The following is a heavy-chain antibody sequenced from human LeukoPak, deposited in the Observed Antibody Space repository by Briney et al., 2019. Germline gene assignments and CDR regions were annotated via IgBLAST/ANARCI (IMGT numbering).Heavy chain of an antibody. CDR1: GSTFSSYW. J-gene: IGHJ6*02. Sequence: QSGGSLRLSCAASGSTFSSYWMHWVRQGPGKGLVWVSQINGDGSSTTYADSVKGRFTISRDKAKNTLYLQMNSLRAEDTAVYYCARGSYYGMDVWGQGPRSPSP. CDR3: ARGSYYGMDV. CDR2: INGDGSST. V-gene: IGHV3-74*01.